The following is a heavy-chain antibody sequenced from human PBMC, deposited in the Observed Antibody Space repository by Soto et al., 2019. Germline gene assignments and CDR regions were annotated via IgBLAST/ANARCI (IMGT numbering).Heavy chain of an antibody. J-gene: IGHJ4*02. V-gene: IGHV3-23*01. D-gene: IGHD3-9*01. CDR1: GFTFSSYA. CDR2: ISGSGGST. Sequence: EVQLLESGGGLVQPGGSLRLSCAASGFTFSSYAMSWVRQAPGKGLEWVSAISGSGGSTYYADSVKGRFTISRDNSKNTLYQQMNSLRAEDTAVYYCAKDPYDILSGYSDWFVDYWGQGTLVTVSS. CDR3: AKDPYDILSGYSDWFVDY.